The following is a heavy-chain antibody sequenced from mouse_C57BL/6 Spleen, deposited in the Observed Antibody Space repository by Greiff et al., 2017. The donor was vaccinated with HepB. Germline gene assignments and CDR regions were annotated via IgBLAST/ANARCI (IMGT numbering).Heavy chain of an antibody. CDR3: TRDYGSLYYAMDY. CDR2: ISSGGDYI. D-gene: IGHD1-1*01. V-gene: IGHV5-9-1*02. J-gene: IGHJ4*01. CDR1: GFTFSSYA. Sequence: EVMLVESGEGLVKPGGSLKLSCAASGFTFSSYAMSWVRQTPEKRLEWVAYISSGGDYIYYADTVKGRFTISRDNARNTLYLQMSSLKSDDTAMYYCTRDYGSLYYAMDYWGQGTSVTVSS.